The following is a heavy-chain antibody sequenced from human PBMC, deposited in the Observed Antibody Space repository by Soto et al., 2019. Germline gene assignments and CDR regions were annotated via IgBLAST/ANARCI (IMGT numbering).Heavy chain of an antibody. CDR2: INHSGST. Sequence: SETLSLTCAVYGGSFSGYYWSWIRQPPGKGLEWIGEINHSGSTNYNPSLKSRVTISVDTSKNQLSLKLSSVTAADTAVYYCARGWGRIFDYWGQGTLVTVLL. V-gene: IGHV4-34*01. CDR3: ARGWGRIFDY. D-gene: IGHD7-27*01. J-gene: IGHJ4*02. CDR1: GGSFSGYY.